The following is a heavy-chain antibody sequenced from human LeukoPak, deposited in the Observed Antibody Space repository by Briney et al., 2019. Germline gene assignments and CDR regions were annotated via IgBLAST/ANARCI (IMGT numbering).Heavy chain of an antibody. Sequence: SETLSLTCAVYGGSFSGYYWSWIRQPPGKGLEWIGKINHSGSTNYNPSLKSRVTISVDTSKNQFSLKLSSVTAADTAVYYCARGPESXYGMDVWXQGTTXTVSS. J-gene: IGHJ6*01. V-gene: IGHV4-34*01. CDR2: INHSGST. CDR1: GGSFSGYY. CDR3: ARGPESXYGMDV.